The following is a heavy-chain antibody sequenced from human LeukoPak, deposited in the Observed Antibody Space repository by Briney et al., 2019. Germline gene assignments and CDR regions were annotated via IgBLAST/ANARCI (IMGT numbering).Heavy chain of an antibody. J-gene: IGHJ4*02. D-gene: IGHD3-10*01. CDR3: AKDSYYGSGSSDY. CDR2: ISGSGGST. CDR1: GFTFSSYA. Sequence: GGSLRLSCAASGFTFSSYAMNWVRQAPGKGLEWVSAISGSGGSTYYADSVKGRFTISRDNSKNTLYLQMNSLRAEDTAVYYCAKDSYYGSGSSDYWGQGTLVTVSS. V-gene: IGHV3-23*01.